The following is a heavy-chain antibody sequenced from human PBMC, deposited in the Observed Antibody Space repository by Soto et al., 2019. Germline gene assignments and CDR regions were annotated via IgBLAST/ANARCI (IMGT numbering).Heavy chain of an antibody. CDR3: ARGGGYSYGHDAFDI. CDR2: IKQDGSEK. CDR1: GFTFSSYW. Sequence: GGSLRLSCAASGFTFSSYWMSWVRQAPGKGLEWVANIKQDGSEKYYVDSVKGRFTISRDNAKNTLSLQMNSLRTEDTAVYYCARGGGYSYGHDAFDIWGQGTLVTVSS. J-gene: IGHJ3*02. D-gene: IGHD5-18*01. V-gene: IGHV3-7*01.